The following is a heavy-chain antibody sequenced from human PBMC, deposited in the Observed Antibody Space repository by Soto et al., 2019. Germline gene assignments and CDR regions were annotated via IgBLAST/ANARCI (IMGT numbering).Heavy chain of an antibody. CDR1: GDSFNDYY. J-gene: IGHJ6*03. CDR3: ARESGGATATLDYYYFYMDV. CDR2: VNPNGGAT. V-gene: IGHV1-2*02. D-gene: IGHD5-12*01. Sequence: ASVKVSCKTSGDSFNDYYIHWVRQAPGQGLEWLGWVNPNGGATKYAQKFQGRVTVTRDTSIRTVYMELSSLRSDDTAVYYCARESGGATATLDYYYFYMDVWGKGTTVTVSS.